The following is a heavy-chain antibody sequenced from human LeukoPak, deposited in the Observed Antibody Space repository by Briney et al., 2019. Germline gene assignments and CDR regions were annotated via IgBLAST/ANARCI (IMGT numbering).Heavy chain of an antibody. CDR1: GYTFTSYG. CDR3: ARDPRLSGYRGAFDI. J-gene: IGHJ3*02. CDR2: IIPIFGTA. Sequence: ASVKVSCMASGYTFTSYGISWVRQAPGQGVEWMGGIIPIFGTANYAQKFQGRVTITADESTSTAYMELSSLRSEDTAVYYCARDPRLSGYRGAFDIWGQGTMVTVSS. V-gene: IGHV1-69*13. D-gene: IGHD6-25*01.